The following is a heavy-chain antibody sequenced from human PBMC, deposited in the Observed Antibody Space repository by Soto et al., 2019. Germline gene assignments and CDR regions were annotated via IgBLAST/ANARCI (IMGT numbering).Heavy chain of an antibody. CDR3: AKDRPNYDILTGYWDPLDY. Sequence: GGSLRLSCAASGFTFSSYAMSWVRQAPGKGLEWVSAISGSGGSTYYADSVKGRFTISRDNSKNTLYLQMNSLRAEDTAVYYCAKDRPNYDILTGYWDPLDYWGQGTRVTVSS. J-gene: IGHJ4*02. V-gene: IGHV3-23*01. CDR2: ISGSGGST. D-gene: IGHD3-9*01. CDR1: GFTFSSYA.